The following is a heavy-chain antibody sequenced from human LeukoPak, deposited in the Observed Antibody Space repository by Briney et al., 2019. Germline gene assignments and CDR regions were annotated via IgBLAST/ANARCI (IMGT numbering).Heavy chain of an antibody. J-gene: IGHJ5*02. V-gene: IGHV3-48*03. CDR3: ARDGGPGSYLNWFDP. CDR1: GFTFSSYE. CDR2: ISSSGSTI. D-gene: IGHD3-10*01. Sequence: GGSLRLSCAASGFTFSSYEMNWVRQAPGKGLEWVSYISSSGSTIYYADSVKGRFTISRDNAKNSLYLQMNSLRAEDTAVYYCARDGGPGSYLNWFDPWGQGTLVTVSS.